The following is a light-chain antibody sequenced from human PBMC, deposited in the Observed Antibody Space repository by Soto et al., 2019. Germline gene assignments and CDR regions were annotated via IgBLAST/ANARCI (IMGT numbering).Light chain of an antibody. J-gene: IGLJ3*02. CDR3: SLYTSSSTSWV. Sequence: HSALTQPPSVSGSPGQSVTISCTGTSSDVGSYNRVSWYQQPPGTAPKLMIYEVSNRPSGVPDRFSGSKSGNTASLTISGLQAEDEADYYCSLYTSSSTSWVFGGGTKVTVL. CDR1: SSDVGSYNR. V-gene: IGLV2-18*01. CDR2: EVS.